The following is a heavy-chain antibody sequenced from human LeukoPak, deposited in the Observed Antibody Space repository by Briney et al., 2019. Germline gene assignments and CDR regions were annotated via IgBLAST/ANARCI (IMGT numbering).Heavy chain of an antibody. V-gene: IGHV3-11*01. D-gene: IGHD3-16*02. CDR3: ARGYCDYVWGSYRYLPDY. CDR2: ISGSGSTI. J-gene: IGHJ4*02. CDR1: GFTFSDYY. Sequence: GGSLRLSCAASGFTFSDYYMSWIRQAPGKGLEWVSYISGSGSTIYYADSVKGRFTISRDNAKNSVYLQMNSLRAEDTAVYYCARGYCDYVWGSYRYLPDYWGQGTLVTVSS.